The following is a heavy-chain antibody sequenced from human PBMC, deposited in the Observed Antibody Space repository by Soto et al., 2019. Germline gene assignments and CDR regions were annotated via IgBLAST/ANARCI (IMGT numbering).Heavy chain of an antibody. CDR3: AKSITVAGPAIL. Sequence: SETLSLTCTVSGGSISSFYWSWIRQPPGKGLEWIGYIYHSGSTNYNPSLKSRVTISADTSKSQFSLKLSSVTAADTAVYYCAKSITVAGPAILWGQGTLVTVSS. CDR2: IYHSGST. D-gene: IGHD6-19*01. J-gene: IGHJ4*02. CDR1: GGSISSFY. V-gene: IGHV4-59*01.